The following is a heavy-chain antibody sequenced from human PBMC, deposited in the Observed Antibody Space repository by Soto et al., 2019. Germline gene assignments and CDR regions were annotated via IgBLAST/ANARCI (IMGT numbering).Heavy chain of an antibody. Sequence: QVQLQESGPGLVKPSGTLSLTCAVSGDSISSSRWWTWVRQPPGKGLEWIGEIYHDGNTNYNTSLKSRVTISVDKSPTLFSLTLSSVTAADTAFYYCGDPPSAFWGQGTLVTVSS. V-gene: IGHV4-4*02. D-gene: IGHD6-19*01. CDR2: IYHDGNT. CDR1: GDSISSSRW. J-gene: IGHJ4*02. CDR3: GDPPSAF.